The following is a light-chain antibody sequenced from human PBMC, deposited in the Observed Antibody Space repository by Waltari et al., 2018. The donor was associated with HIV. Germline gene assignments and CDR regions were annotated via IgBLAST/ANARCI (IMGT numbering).Light chain of an antibody. CDR2: EVS. Sequence: QSALPQPASVSVSPGQSITISCTGASSDAGSYNLVSWYQQHPGKAPKLMIYEVSRRPSGVSNRFSGSKSGNTASLTISGLQAEDEADYYCCSYAGSSTPVFGGGTKLTVL. V-gene: IGLV2-23*02. J-gene: IGLJ2*01. CDR3: CSYAGSSTPV. CDR1: SSDAGSYNL.